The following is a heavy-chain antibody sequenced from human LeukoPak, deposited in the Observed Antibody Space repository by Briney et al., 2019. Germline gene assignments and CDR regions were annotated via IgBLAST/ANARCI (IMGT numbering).Heavy chain of an antibody. Sequence: PGRSLRLSCAASGFTFSSYAMHWVRQAPGKGLEWVAVISYDGSNKYYADSVKGRFTISRDNSKTTLYLQMNSLRAEDTAVYYCARESANNAFDYWGQGTLVTVSS. CDR2: ISYDGSNK. V-gene: IGHV3-30*04. CDR1: GFTFSSYA. J-gene: IGHJ4*02. D-gene: IGHD1/OR15-1a*01. CDR3: ARESANNAFDY.